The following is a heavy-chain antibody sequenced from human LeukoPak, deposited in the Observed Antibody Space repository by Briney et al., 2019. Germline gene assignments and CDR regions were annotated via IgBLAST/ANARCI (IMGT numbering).Heavy chain of an antibody. V-gene: IGHV4-59*01. CDR2: IYYSGST. J-gene: IGHJ3*02. CDR1: GGSISSYY. CDR3: ARGGDIVVVPAAMGDAFDI. Sequence: SETLSLTCTVSGGSISSYYWSWIRQPPGKGLEWIGYIYYSGSTNYNPSLKSRVTISVDTSKNQFSLKLSSVTAADTAVYYCARGGDIVVVPAAMGDAFDIWGQGTMVTVSS. D-gene: IGHD2-2*01.